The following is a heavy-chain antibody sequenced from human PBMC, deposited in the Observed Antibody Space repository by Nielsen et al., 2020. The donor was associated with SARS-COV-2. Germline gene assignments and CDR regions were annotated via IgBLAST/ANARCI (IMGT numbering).Heavy chain of an antibody. CDR2: IYPGDSDT. V-gene: IGHV5-51*01. CDR3: ARQTPTYCSGGSCFFIGLREKTLDY. Sequence: GESLKISCKGSGYSFTSYWIGWVRQMPGKGLEWMGIIYPGDSDTRYSPSFQGQVTISADKSISTAYLQWSSLKASDTAMYYCARQTPTYCSGGSCFFIGLREKTLDYWGQGTLVTVSS. D-gene: IGHD2-15*01. J-gene: IGHJ4*02. CDR1: GYSFTSYW.